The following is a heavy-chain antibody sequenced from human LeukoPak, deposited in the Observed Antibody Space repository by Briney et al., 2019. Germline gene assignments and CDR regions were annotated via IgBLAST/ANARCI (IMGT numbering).Heavy chain of an antibody. CDR3: ASRDGDYDDYYYYGMDV. CDR2: INPNSGGT. CDR1: GYTFTGYY. D-gene: IGHD4-17*01. J-gene: IGHJ6*02. Sequence: GASVKVSCKASGYTFTGYYMHWVRQAPGQGLEWMGWINPNSGGTNYARKFQGRVTMTRDTSISTAYMELSRLRSDDTAVYYCASRDGDYDDYYYYGMDVWGQGTTVTVSS. V-gene: IGHV1-2*02.